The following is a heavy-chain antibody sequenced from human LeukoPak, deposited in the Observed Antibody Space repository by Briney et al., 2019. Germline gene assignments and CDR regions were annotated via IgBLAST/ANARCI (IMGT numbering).Heavy chain of an antibody. D-gene: IGHD4-17*01. Sequence: GTLRLSGAASTFTFSSYEMNWVPQAPGMGRKGHSYISSSGSSIYYADSVKGRFTISRDNAKNSLYLKMNSLRAEDTAVYYCARDTPYGDYYFDYWGQGTLVTVSS. V-gene: IGHV3-48*03. CDR1: TFTFSSYE. J-gene: IGHJ4*02. CDR3: ARDTPYGDYYFDY. CDR2: ISSSGSSI.